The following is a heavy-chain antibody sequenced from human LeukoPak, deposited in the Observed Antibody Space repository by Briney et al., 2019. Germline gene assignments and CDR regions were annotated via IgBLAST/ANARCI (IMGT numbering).Heavy chain of an antibody. CDR2: INSDGSST. Sequence: GGSLRLSCAASGFTFSTYWMHCVRQAPGKGLVWVSRINSDGSSTVYADSVKGRFTISRDNAKNTLYLQMNSLRAEDTAVYYCARDLFYDSSGFYASDYWGQGTLVTVSS. V-gene: IGHV3-74*01. D-gene: IGHD3-22*01. J-gene: IGHJ4*02. CDR3: ARDLFYDSSGFYASDY. CDR1: GFTFSTYW.